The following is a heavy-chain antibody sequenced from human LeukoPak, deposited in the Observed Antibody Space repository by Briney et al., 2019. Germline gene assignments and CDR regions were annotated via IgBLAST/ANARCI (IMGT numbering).Heavy chain of an antibody. Sequence: GGSLRLSCAASGFTFSSYGMQWVRQAPGMGPEWVSVISHDGTVRHYADSVKGRFTISRDSSTNRLYLQMDSLRTEDTAVYYCAKEGSQYASSWFDHWGQGTLVTASS. CDR1: GFTFSSYG. V-gene: IGHV3-30*18. CDR2: ISHDGTVR. J-gene: IGHJ5*02. CDR3: AKEGSQYASSWFDH. D-gene: IGHD2-2*01.